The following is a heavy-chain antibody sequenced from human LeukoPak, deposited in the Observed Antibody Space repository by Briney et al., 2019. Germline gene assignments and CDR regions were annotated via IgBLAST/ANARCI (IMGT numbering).Heavy chain of an antibody. D-gene: IGHD6-13*01. J-gene: IGHJ4*01. CDR1: GSTFSSYA. V-gene: IGHV3-7*01. CDR2: IKQDGSEK. CDR3: ARQSIAAAGRTNFDY. Sequence: GGSLRLSCAASGSTFSSYAMSWVRQAPGKGLEWVANIKQDGSEKYYVDSVKGRFTISRDNAKNSLYLQMNSLRAEDTAVYYCARQSIAAAGRTNFDYWGQEPWSPSPQ.